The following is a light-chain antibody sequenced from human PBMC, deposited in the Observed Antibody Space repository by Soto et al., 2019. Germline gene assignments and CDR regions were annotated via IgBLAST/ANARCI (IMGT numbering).Light chain of an antibody. J-gene: IGKJ1*01. Sequence: EIALTQSPGTLSLSPGERATLSSTASQSVDSSTYLAWYQQKPGQAPRLLIYGASSRATGIPDRFSGSGSGTDFSLTISRLEPEDFAVYYCQQYGRSPRTFGQGTKVDIK. CDR3: QQYGRSPRT. CDR1: QSVDSSTY. CDR2: GAS. V-gene: IGKV3-20*01.